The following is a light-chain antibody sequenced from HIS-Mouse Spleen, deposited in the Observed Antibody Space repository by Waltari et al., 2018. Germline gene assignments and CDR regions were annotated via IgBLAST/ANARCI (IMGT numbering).Light chain of an antibody. CDR2: CIN. CDR3: AAWDDSLNGWV. J-gene: IGLJ3*02. CDR1: SSNIGSNT. V-gene: IGLV1-44*01. Sequence: QSVLTQPPSASGTPGQRVTISCSGSSSNIGSNTVNWYQQLPGTAPKLLIYCINHRPTGCPDRLPGSKFGTSASLAISGLQSEDEADYYCAAWDDSLNGWVFGGGTKLTVL.